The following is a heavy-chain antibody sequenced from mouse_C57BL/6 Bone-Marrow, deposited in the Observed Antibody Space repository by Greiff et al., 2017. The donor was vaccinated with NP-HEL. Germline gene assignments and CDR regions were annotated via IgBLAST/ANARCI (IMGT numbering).Heavy chain of an antibody. D-gene: IGHD1-1*01. CDR3: SITTVVVRYYFDY. CDR2: IDPNSGGT. CDR1: GYTFTSYW. J-gene: IGHJ2*01. Sequence: VQLQQPGAELVKPGASVKLSCKASGYTFTSYWMHWVKQRPGRGLEWIGRIDPNSGGTKYNEKFKSKATLTVDKPSSTAYMQLSSLTSEDSAVYYCSITTVVVRYYFDYWGQGTTLTVSS. V-gene: IGHV1-72*01.